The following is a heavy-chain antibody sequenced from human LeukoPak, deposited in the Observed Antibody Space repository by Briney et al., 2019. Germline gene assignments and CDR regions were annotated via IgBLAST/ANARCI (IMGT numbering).Heavy chain of an antibody. CDR2: IGESGAGT. Sequence: GGSLRLSCAASGFTFSSYAMSWVRQAPGKGLEWVSAIGESGAGTYYADSVKGRFAISRDNSKSMLYLQMNSLRAEDTAVYYCAKTSGGNYWGQGTLVTVSS. V-gene: IGHV3-23*01. J-gene: IGHJ4*02. CDR1: GFTFSSYA. CDR3: AKTSGGNY. D-gene: IGHD2-15*01.